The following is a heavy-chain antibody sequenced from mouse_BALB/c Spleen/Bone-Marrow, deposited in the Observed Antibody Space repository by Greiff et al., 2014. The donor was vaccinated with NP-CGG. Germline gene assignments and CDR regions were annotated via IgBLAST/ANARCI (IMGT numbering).Heavy chain of an antibody. CDR2: ISNGGGST. D-gene: IGHD1-1*01. J-gene: IGHJ2*01. CDR1: GFSFSDYY. CDR3: ARLGDYSYFDD. V-gene: IGHV5-12*02. Sequence: EVQLQQSGVGFFQSGGSLKLSCATSGFSFSDYYMYWIRQTPEKRLEWVAYISNGGGSTYYPDTVKGRFTIFRDNAKNTLYLQMSRLKSEDTAMYYCARLGDYSYFDDWGQGTTLTVSS.